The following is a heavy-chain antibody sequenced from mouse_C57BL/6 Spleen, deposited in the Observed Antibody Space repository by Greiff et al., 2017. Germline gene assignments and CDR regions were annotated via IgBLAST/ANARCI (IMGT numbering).Heavy chain of an antibody. CDR1: GYTFTDYE. Sequence: QVQLQQSGAELVRPGASVTLSCKASGYTFTDYEMHWVKQTPVHGLEWIGAIDPETGGTAYNQKFKGKAILTADKSSSTAYMELRSLTSEDSAVYYCTRRIYYYGSSPFDDWGQGTTLTVSS. CDR3: TRRIYYYGSSPFDD. J-gene: IGHJ2*01. D-gene: IGHD1-1*01. V-gene: IGHV1-15*01. CDR2: IDPETGGT.